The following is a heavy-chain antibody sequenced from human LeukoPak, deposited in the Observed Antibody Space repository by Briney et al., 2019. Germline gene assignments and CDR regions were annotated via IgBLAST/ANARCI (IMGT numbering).Heavy chain of an antibody. CDR2: ISYDGSNK. D-gene: IGHD3-10*01. CDR1: GFTFSSYA. CDR3: ASVRGPYYFDY. V-gene: IGHV3-30*04. Sequence: PGRSLRLSCAASGFTFSSYAMHWVRQAPGKGLEWVAVISYDGSNKYYAGSVKGRFTISRDNSKNTLYLQMNSLRAEDTAVYYCASVRGPYYFDYWGHGTLVTVSS. J-gene: IGHJ4*01.